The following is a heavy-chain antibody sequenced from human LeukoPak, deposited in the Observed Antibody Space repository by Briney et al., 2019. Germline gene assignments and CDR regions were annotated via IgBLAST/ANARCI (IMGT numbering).Heavy chain of an antibody. CDR3: ARERPLVAATLDS. D-gene: IGHD2-15*01. CDR1: GYTFTIYA. J-gene: IGHJ5*01. Sequence: GASVKVSCKASGYTFTIYAMHWVRQAPGQRLEWVGWINAGNGNTKYSQKFQGRVTLTMDTSASTAYMELNSLRSEDTAVYSCARERPLVAATLDSWGQGTLVTVSS. CDR2: INAGNGNT. V-gene: IGHV1-3*01.